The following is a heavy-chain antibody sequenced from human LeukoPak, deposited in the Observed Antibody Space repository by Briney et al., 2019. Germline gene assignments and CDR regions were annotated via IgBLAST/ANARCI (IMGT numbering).Heavy chain of an antibody. CDR3: ARSKYSSGLYYFDY. Sequence: GGSLRLSCAASGFTVSSNYMSWVRQAPGKGLEWVSVIYSGGSTYYADSVKGRFTISRDNSKNTLYLQMNSLRAEDTAVYYCARSKYSSGLYYFDYWGQGTLVTVSS. J-gene: IGHJ4*02. CDR2: IYSGGST. D-gene: IGHD6-19*01. V-gene: IGHV3-53*01. CDR1: GFTVSSNY.